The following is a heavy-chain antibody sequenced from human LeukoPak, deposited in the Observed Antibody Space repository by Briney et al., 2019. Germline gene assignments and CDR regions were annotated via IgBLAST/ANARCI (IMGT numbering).Heavy chain of an antibody. D-gene: IGHD6-19*01. CDR3: ARGGPYSSGWYYFDY. Sequence: SETLSLTCTVYGGSISSYYWSWIRQPPGKGLEWIGEINHSGSTNYNPSLKSRVTISVDTSKNQFSLKLSSVTAADTAVYYCARGGPYSSGWYYFDYWGQGTLVTVSS. V-gene: IGHV4-34*01. CDR2: INHSGST. J-gene: IGHJ4*02. CDR1: GGSISSYY.